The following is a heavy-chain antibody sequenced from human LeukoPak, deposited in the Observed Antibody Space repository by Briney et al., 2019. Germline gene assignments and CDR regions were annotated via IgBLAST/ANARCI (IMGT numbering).Heavy chain of an antibody. V-gene: IGHV4-59*01. Sequence: SETLSLTCTVSGGSISSYYWSWIRQPPGKGLERIGYIYYSGSTNYNPSLKSRVTISVDTSKNQFSLKLSSVTAADTAVYYCARVVCGGDCYYSYYYYYGMDVWGQGTTVTVSS. CDR3: ARVVCGGDCYYSYYYYYGMDV. CDR2: IYYSGST. J-gene: IGHJ6*02. D-gene: IGHD2-21*02. CDR1: GGSISSYY.